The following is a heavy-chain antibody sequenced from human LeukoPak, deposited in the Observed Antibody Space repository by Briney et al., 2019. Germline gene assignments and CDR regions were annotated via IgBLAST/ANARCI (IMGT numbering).Heavy chain of an antibody. D-gene: IGHD2/OR15-2a*01. Sequence: GASVKVSCKAFGFTFTNYWMHWVRQAPGQGLEWMGVISPRGDSASYAQKFQGRLITTRDTSTTTLYMDLSSLRSDDTAVYYCARDNSVSDEAWWLDPWGQGTLVTVSS. CDR2: ISPRGDSA. CDR3: ARDNSVSDEAWWLDP. CDR1: GFTFTNYW. V-gene: IGHV1-46*01. J-gene: IGHJ5*02.